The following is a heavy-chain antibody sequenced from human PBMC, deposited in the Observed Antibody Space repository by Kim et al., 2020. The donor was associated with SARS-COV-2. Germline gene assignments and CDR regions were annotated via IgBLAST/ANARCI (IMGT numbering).Heavy chain of an antibody. Sequence: SETLSLTCTVSGGSISSGGYYWSWIRQHPGKGLEWIGYIYYSGSTYYNPSLKSRVTISVDTSKNQFSLKLSSVTAADTAVYYCARGLSDFWSGYLTPAWFDPWGQGTLVTVSS. J-gene: IGHJ5*02. CDR2: IYYSGST. V-gene: IGHV4-31*03. CDR3: ARGLSDFWSGYLTPAWFDP. D-gene: IGHD3-3*01. CDR1: GGSISSGGYY.